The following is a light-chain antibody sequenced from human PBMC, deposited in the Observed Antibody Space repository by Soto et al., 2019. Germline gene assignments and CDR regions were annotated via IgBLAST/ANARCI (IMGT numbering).Light chain of an antibody. CDR2: DAS. Sequence: DLQMTQSPSSLSAFVGDRVTITCQASQDINIYLNWYQQKPGKAPKLLIYDASNLATGVPSKFSGVGSETDFTFTISSLQPEDIATYYCQQYGNLPLSFGGGTKVEIK. J-gene: IGKJ4*01. CDR3: QQYGNLPLS. V-gene: IGKV1-33*01. CDR1: QDINIY.